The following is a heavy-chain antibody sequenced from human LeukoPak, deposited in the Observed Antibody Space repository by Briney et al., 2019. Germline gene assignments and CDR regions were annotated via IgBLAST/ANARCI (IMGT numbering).Heavy chain of an antibody. Sequence: SETLSLTCTVSGGSISSYYWSWVRQPPGKGLEWIWHIYYSGSTNYNPSLMSRLTISVDTSKNQYSLKLSSVTAADTAVYYCARDRQTVDYYYYHMDVWGKGTAVTASS. D-gene: IGHD4-17*01. CDR1: GGSISSYY. CDR3: ARDRQTVDYYYYHMDV. V-gene: IGHV4-59*01. CDR2: IYYSGST. J-gene: IGHJ6*03.